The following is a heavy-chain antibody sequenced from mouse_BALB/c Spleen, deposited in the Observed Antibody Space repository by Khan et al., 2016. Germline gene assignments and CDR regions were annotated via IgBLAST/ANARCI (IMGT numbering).Heavy chain of an antibody. D-gene: IGHD2-4*01. CDR3: ARLMITGWFAY. CDR1: GYSITSDYA. CDR2: ISYSGNT. J-gene: IGHJ3*01. Sequence: EVQLQESGPGLVNPSQSLSLTCTVTGYSITSDYAWNWIRQFPGNKLEWMGYISYSGNTSYNPSLKSRISITRDTSKNQFFLQLNSVTTEDTATYYCARLMITGWFAYWGQGTLVTVSA. V-gene: IGHV3-2*02.